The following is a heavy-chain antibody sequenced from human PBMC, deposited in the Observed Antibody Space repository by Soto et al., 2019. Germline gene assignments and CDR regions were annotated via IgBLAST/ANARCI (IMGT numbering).Heavy chain of an antibody. CDR3: AKGRPRSVVGAKSWDSA. D-gene: IGHD1-26*01. Sequence: GGSLRLSCAASGFTFSSYAMSWVRQAPGKGLEWVSAISGSGGSTYYADSVKGRFTISRDNSKNTLYLQMNSLRAEDTAVYYCAKGRPRSVVGAKSWDSAWGQGTLVTVSS. J-gene: IGHJ4*02. V-gene: IGHV3-23*01. CDR1: GFTFSSYA. CDR2: ISGSGGST.